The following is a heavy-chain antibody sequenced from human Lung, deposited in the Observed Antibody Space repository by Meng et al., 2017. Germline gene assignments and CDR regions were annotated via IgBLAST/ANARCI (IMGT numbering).Heavy chain of an antibody. CDR2: INHRGST. CDR3: ARGPTTMAHDFDY. D-gene: IGHD4-11*01. CDR1: GGSLSDYY. J-gene: IGHJ4*02. V-gene: IGHV4-34*01. Sequence: RQRGGAGVLSASETLSLTCVVSGGSLSDYYWSWIRQPPGKWLEWIGEINHRGSTNYNPSLESRATISVDTSQNNLSLKLSSVTAADSAVYYCARGPTTMAHDFDYWGQGTLVTVSS.